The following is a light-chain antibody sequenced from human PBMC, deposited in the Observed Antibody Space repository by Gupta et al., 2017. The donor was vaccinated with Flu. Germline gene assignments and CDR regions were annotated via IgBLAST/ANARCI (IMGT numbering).Light chain of an antibody. CDR2: GNS. CDR3: EAWDDSLNGHYV. V-gene: IGLV1-44*01. CDR1: SSNIGSNP. Sequence: QSVLAQPPSASETPGQRVTISCSGSSSNIGSNPVTWYQQVPGTAPNLLIYGNSKRPSGAPDRFSGSKSGTSASLAISGLQSEDEADYYCEAWDDSLNGHYVFGTGTKVTVL. J-gene: IGLJ1*01.